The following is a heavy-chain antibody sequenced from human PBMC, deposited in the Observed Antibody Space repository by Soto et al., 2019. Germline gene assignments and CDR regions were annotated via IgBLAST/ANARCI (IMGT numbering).Heavy chain of an antibody. Sequence: SETLSLTCAVYGGSFSGYYWSWIRQPPGKGLEWIGEINHSGSTNYNPSLKSRVTISVDTSKNQFSLKLSSVTAADTAVYYCARAGITMVRGVNYYYYGMDVWGQGTTVTVSS. CDR2: INHSGST. D-gene: IGHD3-10*01. J-gene: IGHJ6*02. CDR1: GGSFSGYY. CDR3: ARAGITMVRGVNYYYYGMDV. V-gene: IGHV4-34*01.